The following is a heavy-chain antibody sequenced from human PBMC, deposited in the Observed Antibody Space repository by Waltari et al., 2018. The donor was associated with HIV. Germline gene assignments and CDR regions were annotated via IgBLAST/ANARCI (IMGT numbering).Heavy chain of an antibody. Sequence: VRLMESGGGLVEPGGSLTISCAASGFTFTRYTMNCICHIPGKGREWLASINRDNRESYYIDSIKGRFTISRDNAANSVFLHMDRLRVDDTAQYFCVRDDPGYEPIDYWGRGTRVTVSS. CDR3: VRDDPGYEPIDY. J-gene: IGHJ4*02. CDR1: GFTFTRYT. D-gene: IGHD2-2*01. V-gene: IGHV3-21*02. CDR2: INRDNRES.